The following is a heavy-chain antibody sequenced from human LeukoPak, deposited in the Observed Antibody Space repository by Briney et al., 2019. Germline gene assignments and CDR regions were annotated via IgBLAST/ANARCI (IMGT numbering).Heavy chain of an antibody. Sequence: GGSLRLSCAASGFTFSSYAMSWVRQAPGKGLEWVSAISGSGGSTYYADSVKGRFTISRDNSKNTLYLQMNSLRAEDTAVYYCAKNGVRYYYDSSGYYHDYWGQGTLVTVSS. J-gene: IGHJ4*02. CDR3: AKNGVRYYYDSSGYYHDY. D-gene: IGHD3-22*01. CDR1: GFTFSSYA. CDR2: ISGSGGST. V-gene: IGHV3-23*01.